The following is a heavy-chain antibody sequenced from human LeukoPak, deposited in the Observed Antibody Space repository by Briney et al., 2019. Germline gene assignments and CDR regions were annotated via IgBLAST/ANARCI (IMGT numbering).Heavy chain of an antibody. V-gene: IGHV3-48*04. Sequence: GGSLRLSCAASGFSFSGSAMHWVRQAPGKGLEWVSYISSSSSTIYYADSVKGRFTISRDNAKNSLYLQMNSLRAEDTAVYYCARDPLDYYDSSGYYSPYYFDYWGQGTLVTVSS. CDR3: ARDPLDYYDSSGYYSPYYFDY. CDR1: GFSFSGSA. D-gene: IGHD3-22*01. J-gene: IGHJ4*02. CDR2: ISSSSSTI.